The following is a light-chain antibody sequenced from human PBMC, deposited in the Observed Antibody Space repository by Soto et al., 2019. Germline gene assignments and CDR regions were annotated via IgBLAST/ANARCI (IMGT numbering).Light chain of an antibody. CDR1: QSVSSSY. CDR2: GAS. V-gene: IGKV3-20*01. J-gene: IGKJ1*01. CDR3: QQYGTSPPT. Sequence: EIVLTQSPGTLSLSPGERATLSCRASQSVSSSYLAWYQQKPGQAPRLLIYGASSRATGIPDRFSGSGSGTALTLTISRLEPEDFAVYNCQQYGTSPPTFGQGTKVEIK.